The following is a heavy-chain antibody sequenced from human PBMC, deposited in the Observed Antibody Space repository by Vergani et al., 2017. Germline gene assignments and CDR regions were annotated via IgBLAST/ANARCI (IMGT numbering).Heavy chain of an antibody. V-gene: IGHV4-59*01. CDR1: GGSISSYY. J-gene: IGHJ3*02. Sequence: QVQLQESGPGLVKPSETLSLTCTVSGGSISSYYWSWIWQPPGKGLEWIGYIYYSGSTNYNPSLKSRVTISVDTSKNQFSLKLSSVTAADTAVYYCARLGYCSSTSCPGDAFDIWGQGTMVTVSS. CDR2: IYYSGST. D-gene: IGHD2-2*01. CDR3: ARLGYCSSTSCPGDAFDI.